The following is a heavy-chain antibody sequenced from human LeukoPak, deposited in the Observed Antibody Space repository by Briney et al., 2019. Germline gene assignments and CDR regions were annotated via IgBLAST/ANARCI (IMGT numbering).Heavy chain of an antibody. CDR1: GFTFSTYA. V-gene: IGHV3-23*01. J-gene: IGHJ4*02. CDR3: AKDRGRYYDSSGYYWGYYFDS. Sequence: GGSLRLSCAASGFTFSTYAVNWVRQAPGKGLEWVSTISGRGGGTYYADSVKGRFTISRDNSKNTLYLQMSSLRAEDTAVYYCAKDRGRYYDSSGYYWGYYFDSWGQGILVTVST. CDR2: ISGRGGGT. D-gene: IGHD3-22*01.